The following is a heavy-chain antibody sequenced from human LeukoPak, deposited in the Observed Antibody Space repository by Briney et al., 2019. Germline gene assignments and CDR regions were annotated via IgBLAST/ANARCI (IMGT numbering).Heavy chain of an antibody. J-gene: IGHJ4*02. V-gene: IGHV3-49*04. CDR3: VRESVRDYYFDF. Sequence: GGSLRLSCSGSGFRFGGYALSWVRQAPGKGLEWVGFIRSKALYGTSEYAASVEGRFTISRDDSNNIVYLQMNSLKTEDTAVYFCVRESVRDYYFDFWGQGTLGTGSS. CDR2: IRSKALYGTS. D-gene: IGHD3-10*02. CDR1: GFRFGGYA.